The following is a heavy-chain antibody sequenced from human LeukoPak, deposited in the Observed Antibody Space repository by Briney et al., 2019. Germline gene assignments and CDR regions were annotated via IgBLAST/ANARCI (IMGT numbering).Heavy chain of an antibody. J-gene: IGHJ4*02. CDR2: ISYDGSNK. CDR3: ATAPIDY. Sequence: GRSLRLSCAASGFTFSSYAMHWVRQAPGKGLEWVAVISYDGSNKYYADSVKGRFTISRDNSKNTLYLQMNSLRAEDTAVYYCATAPIDYWGQGTLVTVSS. CDR1: GFTFSSYA. V-gene: IGHV3-30-3*01.